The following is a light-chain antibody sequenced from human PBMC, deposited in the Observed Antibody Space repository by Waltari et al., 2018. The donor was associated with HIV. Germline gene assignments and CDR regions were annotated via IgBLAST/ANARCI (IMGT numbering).Light chain of an antibody. CDR1: KLGDKY. Sequence: SYELTQPPSVSVSPGQTASITCSGDKLGDKYACWYQQKPGQAPVLVIYHASKRPSGIPERCSGPNCGGTATLTMSGTQAMDEAEYYCQAWDSSTVVFGRGTKLTVL. J-gene: IGLJ2*01. CDR3: QAWDSSTVV. CDR2: HAS. V-gene: IGLV3-1*01.